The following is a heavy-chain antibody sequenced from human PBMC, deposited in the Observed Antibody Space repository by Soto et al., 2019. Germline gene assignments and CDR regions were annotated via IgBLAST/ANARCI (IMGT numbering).Heavy chain of an antibody. CDR1: GFSLSTSGMC. J-gene: IGHJ4*02. D-gene: IGHD6-6*01. CDR3: ARIGGGRRDSSSFHRRDY. Sequence: SGPTLVNPTQTLTLTCTFSGFSLSTSGMCVSWIRQPPGKALEWLAVIDWDDDKYYSTSLKTRLTISKDTSKNQVVLTMTNMDPVDTGTYCCARIGGGRRDSSSFHRRDYWGQGTLVTVSS. V-gene: IGHV2-70*01. CDR2: IDWDDDK.